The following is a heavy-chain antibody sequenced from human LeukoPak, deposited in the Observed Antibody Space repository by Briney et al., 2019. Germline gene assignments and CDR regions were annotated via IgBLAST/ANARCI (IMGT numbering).Heavy chain of an antibody. J-gene: IGHJ6*02. V-gene: IGHV3-66*02. Sequence: GRSMRLSCAASGFTVSSDYMNWVRQAPGKGMEWVSTIYSGTTTYYADSVKGRFTISRDSSKNTLYLQLNSLRVEDTAVYYGARDPGLPNGTDVWGQGTTVTISS. CDR3: ARDPGLPNGTDV. CDR2: IYSGTTT. CDR1: GFTVSSDY. D-gene: IGHD3-10*01.